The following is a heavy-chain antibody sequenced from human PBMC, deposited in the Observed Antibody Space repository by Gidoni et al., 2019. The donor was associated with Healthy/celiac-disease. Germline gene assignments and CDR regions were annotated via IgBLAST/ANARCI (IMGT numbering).Heavy chain of an antibody. Sequence: EVQLVESGGGLVQPGGSLRLSCAASGFTFSDVYMVWVRQAPGQGLEWVGRTRNKANSDTTEYDASVKGRFNISRDDSKNSLYLQMNSLKTEDTAVYYCARGVNNLGYYYYGMDVWGQGTTVTVSS. J-gene: IGHJ6*02. D-gene: IGHD1-20*01. V-gene: IGHV3-72*01. CDR3: ARGVNNLGYYYYGMDV. CDR2: TRNKANSDTT. CDR1: GFTFSDVY.